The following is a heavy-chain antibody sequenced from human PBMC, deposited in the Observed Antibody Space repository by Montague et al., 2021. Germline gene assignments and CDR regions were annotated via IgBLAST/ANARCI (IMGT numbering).Heavy chain of an antibody. D-gene: IGHD5-24*01. CDR1: GFTFSNFW. J-gene: IGHJ4*01. CDR2: IVGDGHYK. Sequence: SLRLSCAASGFTFSNFWMHRVRQAPGKGLVWVSRIVGDGHYKNYADSVQGRFTISRDNAENTLYLQMDGLRVGDTAVYYCVRDGDGFNFDYWGHGILVTVSS. CDR3: VRDGDGFNFDY. V-gene: IGHV3-74*01.